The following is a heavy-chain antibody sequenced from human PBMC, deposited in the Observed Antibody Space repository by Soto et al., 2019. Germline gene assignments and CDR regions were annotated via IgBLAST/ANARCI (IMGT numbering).Heavy chain of an antibody. CDR1: GFTFSSYG. J-gene: IGHJ6*02. Sequence: QVQLVESGGGVVQPGRSLRLSCAASGFTFSSYGMHWVRQAPGKGLEWVAVIWYDGSNKYYADSVKGRFTISRDNSKNTLYLQMNSLRDEDTAVYYCARGAPGRFLEWLLPNYYYYGMDVWGQGTTVTVSS. CDR2: IWYDGSNK. V-gene: IGHV3-33*01. CDR3: ARGAPGRFLEWLLPNYYYYGMDV. D-gene: IGHD3-3*01.